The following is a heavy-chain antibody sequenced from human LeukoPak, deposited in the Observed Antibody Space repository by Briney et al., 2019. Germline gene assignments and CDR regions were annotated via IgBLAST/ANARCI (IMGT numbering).Heavy chain of an antibody. CDR2: ISGSGGST. CDR1: GFTFSSYA. J-gene: IGHJ4*02. V-gene: IGHV3-23*01. CDR3: AAGIAARRVTYYFDY. D-gene: IGHD6-6*01. Sequence: GGSLRLSCAASGFTFSSYAMSWVRQAPGKGREWVSAISGSGGSTYYADSVKGRFTISRDNSKNTLYLQMNSLRAEDTAVYYCAAGIAARRVTYYFDYWGQGTLVTVSS.